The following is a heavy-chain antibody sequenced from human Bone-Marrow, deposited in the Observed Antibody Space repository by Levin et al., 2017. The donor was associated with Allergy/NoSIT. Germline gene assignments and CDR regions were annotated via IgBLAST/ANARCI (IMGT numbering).Heavy chain of an antibody. CDR1: GGSISSSSYY. CDR2: IYYSGST. V-gene: IGHV4-39*01. Sequence: SQTLSLTCTVSGGSISSSSYYWGWIRQPPGKGLEWIGSIYYSGSTYYNPSLKSRVTISVDTSKNHFSLKLISVTAADTAVYYCARHNSYCGSTSCYLHYVDSWGQGTLVTVSS. D-gene: IGHD2-2*01. CDR3: ARHNSYCGSTSCYLHYVDS. J-gene: IGHJ4*02.